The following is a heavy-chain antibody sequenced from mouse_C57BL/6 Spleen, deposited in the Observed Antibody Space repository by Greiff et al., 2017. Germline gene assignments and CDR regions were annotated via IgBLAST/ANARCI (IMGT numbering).Heavy chain of an antibody. CDR2: INPNNGGT. Sequence: EVQLQQSGPELVKPGASVKIPCKASGYTFTDYNMDWVKQSHGKSLEWIGDINPNNGGTIYNQKFKGKATLTVDKSSSTAYMELRSLTSEDTAVYYCARGLYGNYGYYAMDYWGQGTSVTVSS. CDR3: ARGLYGNYGYYAMDY. J-gene: IGHJ4*01. CDR1: GYTFTDYN. D-gene: IGHD2-1*01. V-gene: IGHV1-18*01.